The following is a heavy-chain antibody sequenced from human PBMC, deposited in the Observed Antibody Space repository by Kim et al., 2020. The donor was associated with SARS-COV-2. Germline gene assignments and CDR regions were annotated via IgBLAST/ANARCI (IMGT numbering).Heavy chain of an antibody. D-gene: IGHD7-27*01. V-gene: IGHV3-48*02. CDR3: ARVRWGPNDAFDV. J-gene: IGHJ3*01. CDR1: AFRFNSYS. CDR2: ISYSGGTT. Sequence: GGSLRLSCEVSAFRFNSYSMTWVRQAPGKGLEWISYISYSGGTTFYADSVKGRFIISRDTANNSVHLQMNSLRDDDTAVYYCARVRWGPNDAFDVWGPGTWVTVSS.